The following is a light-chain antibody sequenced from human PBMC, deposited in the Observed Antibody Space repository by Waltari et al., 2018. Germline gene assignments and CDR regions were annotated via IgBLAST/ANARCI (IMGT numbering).Light chain of an antibody. CDR1: SSDVGSNNL. Sequence: QSALTQPASVSGSPGQSITISCTGTSSDVGSNNLVSWYQQHPGKAPKLMIYEGSKRPSGVSNRFSGSKSGTTASLTISRLQAEDEADYYCCSYAGSSTYVFGTGTKVTVL. V-gene: IGLV2-23*01. CDR3: CSYAGSSTYV. CDR2: EGS. J-gene: IGLJ1*01.